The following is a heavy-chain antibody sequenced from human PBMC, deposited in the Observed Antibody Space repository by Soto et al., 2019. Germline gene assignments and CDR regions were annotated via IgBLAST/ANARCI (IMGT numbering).Heavy chain of an antibody. CDR2: MNPNSGNT. CDR1: GYTFTSYD. V-gene: IGHV1-8*01. D-gene: IGHD3-3*01. CDR3: ARSHYDFWSGVYYGMDV. Sequence: GASVKVSCKASGYTFTSYDINWVRQATGQGLEWMGWMNPNSGNTGYAQKFQGRVTMTRNTSISTAYMELSSLRSEDTAVYYCARSHYDFWSGVYYGMDVWGQGTTVTVSS. J-gene: IGHJ6*02.